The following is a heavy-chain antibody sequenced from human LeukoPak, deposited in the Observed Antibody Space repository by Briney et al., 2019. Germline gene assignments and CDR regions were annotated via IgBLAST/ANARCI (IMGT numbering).Heavy chain of an antibody. CDR2: IYPGESDP. CDR1: GYNFTNYW. D-gene: IGHD3-9*01. Sequence: GESLKISCQGSGYNFTNYWIGWVRQTPGKGLEWMGIIYPGESDPRYSPSFQGQVTISADKSINTAYLRWGSLKAADTAMYYCARLGRYDVLTGPDYWGQETLVTVSS. CDR3: ARLGRYDVLTGPDY. V-gene: IGHV5-51*01. J-gene: IGHJ4*02.